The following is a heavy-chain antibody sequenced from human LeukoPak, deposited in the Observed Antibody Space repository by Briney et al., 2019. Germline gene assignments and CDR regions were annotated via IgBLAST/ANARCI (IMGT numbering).Heavy chain of an antibody. V-gene: IGHV3-7*01. CDR3: ARTLSTTIFGVDPFDY. CDR2: IKQGGNEE. CDR1: GFRFSSYW. Sequence: GGSLRLSCAASGFRFSSYWMSWLRQAPGKGLEWVANIKQGGNEEYYVDSVKGRFTISRDNAENALCLQMNNLRVEDTAVYYCARTLSTTIFGVDPFDYWGQGTLVTVSS. D-gene: IGHD3-3*01. J-gene: IGHJ4*02.